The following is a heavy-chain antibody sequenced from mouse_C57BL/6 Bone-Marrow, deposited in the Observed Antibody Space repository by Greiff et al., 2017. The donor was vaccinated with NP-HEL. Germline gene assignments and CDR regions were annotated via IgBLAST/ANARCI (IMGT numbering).Heavy chain of an antibody. CDR1: GYTFTSYW. V-gene: IGHV1-69*01. CDR2: IDPSDSYT. J-gene: IGHJ2*01. Sequence: QVQLQQPGAELVMPGASVKLSCKASGYTFTSYWMHWVKQRPGQGLEWIGEIDPSDSYTNYNQKFKGKSTLTVDKSSSTAYMQLSSLTSEDSAVYYCASYGSSCDYWGQGTTLTVSS. CDR3: ASYGSSCDY. D-gene: IGHD1-1*01.